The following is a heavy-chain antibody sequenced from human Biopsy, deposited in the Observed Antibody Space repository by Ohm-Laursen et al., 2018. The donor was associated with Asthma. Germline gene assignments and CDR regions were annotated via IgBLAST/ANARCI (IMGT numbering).Heavy chain of an antibody. CDR3: ARDVMEWYLPAFDF. Sequence: SLRLSCTASGFTFSSYGMHWVRQAPGKGLEWVAVIWYDGSIKYYADSVNGRFTVSRDDSKNTLYLQMNSLRPDDTAVYYCARDVMEWYLPAFDFWGQGTLVTVSS. D-gene: IGHD3-3*01. CDR1: GFTFSSYG. V-gene: IGHV3-30*19. J-gene: IGHJ4*02. CDR2: IWYDGSIK.